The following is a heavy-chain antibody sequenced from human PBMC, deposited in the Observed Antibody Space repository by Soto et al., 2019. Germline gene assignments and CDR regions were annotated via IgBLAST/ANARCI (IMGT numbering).Heavy chain of an antibody. V-gene: IGHV1-69*13. CDR1: GGTFSRYA. D-gene: IGHD5-18*01. CDR2: VIPMFGLT. CDR3: ARALDTAMVRRNDAFDI. Sequence: SVKVSCKASGGTFSRYAITWVRQAPGQGLEWMGGVIPMFGLTNYAQKFQGRVTITADESTTTAYMELSSLRSDDTAVYYCARALDTAMVRRNDAFDIWGQGTMVTVSS. J-gene: IGHJ3*02.